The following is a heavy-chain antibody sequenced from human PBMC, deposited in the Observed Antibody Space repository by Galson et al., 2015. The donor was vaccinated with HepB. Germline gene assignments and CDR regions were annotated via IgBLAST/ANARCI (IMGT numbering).Heavy chain of an antibody. J-gene: IGHJ6*02. CDR3: AREVTLTSSWYYYGMDV. D-gene: IGHD6-13*01. V-gene: IGHV3-30*19. Sequence: SLRLSCAASGFTFSNYGMYWVRQAPGKGLEWMAVISYDGSYQYYADSVKGRFTISRDNSKNKLYLQMNSLGGEDTAVYFCAREVTLTSSWYYYGMDVWGHGTTVIVSS. CDR2: ISYDGSYQ. CDR1: GFTFSNYG.